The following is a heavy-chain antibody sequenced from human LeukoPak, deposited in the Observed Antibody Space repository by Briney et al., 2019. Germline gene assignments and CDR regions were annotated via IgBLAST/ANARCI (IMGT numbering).Heavy chain of an antibody. CDR3: ARDLAWDAFDI. CDR2: VNGVGSAT. CDR1: GFTFSNYW. J-gene: IGHJ3*02. Sequence: GGSLRLSCAASGFTFSNYWMHWVRQAPGKGLVWVSRVNGVGSATNYADSVKGRFTISRDNAKNSLYLQMNSLRAEDTAVYYCARDLAWDAFDIWGQGTMVTVSS. V-gene: IGHV3-74*01.